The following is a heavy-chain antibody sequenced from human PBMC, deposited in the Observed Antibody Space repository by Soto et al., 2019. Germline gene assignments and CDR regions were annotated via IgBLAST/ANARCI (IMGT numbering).Heavy chain of an antibody. CDR3: TRDSSYYGAGRGVLDY. Sequence: EVKLVESGGGLVLPGGSLRLSCVVSGFNVNNNYVSWVRQAPGKGPEWVSVIYSDGTTDYADSVKGRFTVSRDTSRNTLYLKMNSLRAEDTAVYHCTRDSSYYGAGRGVLDYWGQGTLVTVSS. D-gene: IGHD3-10*01. V-gene: IGHV3-66*01. CDR1: GFNVNNNY. J-gene: IGHJ4*02. CDR2: IYSDGTT.